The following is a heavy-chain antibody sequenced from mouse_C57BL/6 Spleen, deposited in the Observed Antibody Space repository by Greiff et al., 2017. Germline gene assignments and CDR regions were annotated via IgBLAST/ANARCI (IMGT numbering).Heavy chain of an antibody. CDR3: ARPLLLRPFAY. CDR2: IHPNSGST. D-gene: IGHD1-1*01. V-gene: IGHV1-64*01. J-gene: IGHJ3*01. CDR1: GYTFTSYW. Sequence: QVQLQQPGAELVKPGASVKLSCKASGYTFTSYWMHWVKQRPGQGLEWIGMIHPNSGSTNYNEKFKSKATLTVDKSSSTSYMQLSSLTSEDSAVYYCARPLLLRPFAYWGQGTLVTVSA.